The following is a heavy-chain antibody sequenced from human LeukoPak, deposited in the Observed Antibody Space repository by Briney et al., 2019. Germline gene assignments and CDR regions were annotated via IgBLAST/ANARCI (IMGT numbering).Heavy chain of an antibody. J-gene: IGHJ4*02. CDR2: IKQDGSEK. V-gene: IGHV3-7*01. CDR1: GFTFSNYW. CDR3: VSFYETY. Sequence: GGSLRLSCAASGFTFSNYWMSWVRQAPGKGLEWVANIKQDGSEKYYVDSVKGRFTISRDNAKNTVYLQMNNLRAEDTAVYYCVSFYETYWGRGTLVTVPS. D-gene: IGHD2-2*01.